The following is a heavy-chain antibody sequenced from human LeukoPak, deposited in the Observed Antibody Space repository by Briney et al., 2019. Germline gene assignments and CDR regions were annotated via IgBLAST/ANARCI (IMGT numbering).Heavy chain of an antibody. CDR1: GGSFSGYY. J-gene: IGHJ2*01. Sequence: SETLPLTCAVYGGSFSGYYWSWIRQPPGKGLEWIGEINHSGSTNYNPSLKSRVTISVDTSKNQFSLKLSSVTAADTAVYYCARLPGYSSSWYFDLWGRGTLVTVSS. CDR3: ARLPGYSSSWYFDL. V-gene: IGHV4-34*01. CDR2: INHSGST. D-gene: IGHD6-13*01.